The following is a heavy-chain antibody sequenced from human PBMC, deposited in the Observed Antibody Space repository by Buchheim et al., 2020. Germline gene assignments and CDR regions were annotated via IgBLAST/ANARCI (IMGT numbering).Heavy chain of an antibody. D-gene: IGHD3-10*01. V-gene: IGHV4-34*01. J-gene: IGHJ6*03. CDR1: GGSFSGYY. Sequence: QVQLQQWGAGLLKPSETLSLTCAVYGGSFSGYYWSWIRQPPGKGLEWIGEINHSGSTNYNPSLKSRVTISVDTSKNQFSLKLSSVAAADAAVYDCARQITIVRGHTVQDYHYMGVRGKGTT. CDR3: ARQITIVRGHTVQDYHYMGV. CDR2: INHSGST.